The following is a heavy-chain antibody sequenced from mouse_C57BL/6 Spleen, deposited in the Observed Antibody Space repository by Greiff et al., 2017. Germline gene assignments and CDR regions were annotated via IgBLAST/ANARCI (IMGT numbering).Heavy chain of an antibody. J-gene: IGHJ2*01. Sequence: VQLQQPGAELVMPGASVKLSCKASGYTFTSYWMHWVEQRPGQGLELIGEIDPSDIYTNYNQKFKGNSSLTVDKSSSTAYMQLSSLTSEDSAVYYCARGKRGNSYFDYWRQGTTLTVSS. CDR3: ARGKRGNSYFDY. V-gene: IGHV1-69*01. CDR1: GYTFTSYW. D-gene: IGHD2-1*01. CDR2: IDPSDIYT.